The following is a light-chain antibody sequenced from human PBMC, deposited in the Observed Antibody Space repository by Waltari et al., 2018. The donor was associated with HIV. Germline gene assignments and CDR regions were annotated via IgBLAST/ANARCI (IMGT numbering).Light chain of an antibody. Sequence: SYELTQPPSVSVSPGQTARITCSGDALPKKYAYWYQQKSGQAPVVVIYEDSKRPSGIPERVSGSSAGTMATFTSSVAQVEDEADYYCYSTDSSGNHVFGTGTKVTVL. CDR3: YSTDSSGNHV. CDR2: EDS. J-gene: IGLJ1*01. CDR1: ALPKKY. V-gene: IGLV3-10*01.